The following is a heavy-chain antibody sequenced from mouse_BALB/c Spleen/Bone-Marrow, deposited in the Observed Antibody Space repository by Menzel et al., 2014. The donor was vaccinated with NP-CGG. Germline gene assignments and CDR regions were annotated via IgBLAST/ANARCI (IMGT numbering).Heavy chain of an antibody. CDR3: ARGVGRAFDY. Sequence: QVQLQQSGAELAKPGASVKMSCKASGYTFTSYWMHWVKQRPGQGLEWIGYINPSTGCTEYNQKFKDKATLTADKSSSTAYMQLSSLTSEDSAVYYCARGVGRAFDYWGQGTTLTVSS. CDR2: INPSTGCT. J-gene: IGHJ2*01. V-gene: IGHV1-7*01. D-gene: IGHD4-1*01. CDR1: GYTFTSYW.